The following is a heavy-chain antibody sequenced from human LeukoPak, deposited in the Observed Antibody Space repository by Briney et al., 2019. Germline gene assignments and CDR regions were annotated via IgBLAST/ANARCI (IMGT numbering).Heavy chain of an antibody. CDR2: IRSKANNYAT. D-gene: IGHD6-19*01. J-gene: IGHJ5*02. CDR1: GFTFSGSA. CDR3: TSTLDPYTSVWGS. V-gene: IGHV3-73*01. Sequence: GGSLRLSCAAAGFTFSGSAMHWVRQAPGKGLEWVGLIRSKANNYATAYAASVKGRFTISRDESQNTEYLQMNSLKTEDTAVYYCTSTLDPYTSVWGSWGQGTLATVSS.